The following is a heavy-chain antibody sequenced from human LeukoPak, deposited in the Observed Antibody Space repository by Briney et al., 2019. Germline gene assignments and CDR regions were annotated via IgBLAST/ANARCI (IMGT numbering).Heavy chain of an antibody. J-gene: IGHJ4*02. D-gene: IGHD5-18*01. CDR3: AKDIDSYGYSFDY. CDR1: GFTFDDYA. V-gene: IGHV3-9*01. CDR2: ISWNSGSI. Sequence: PGGSLRLSCAASGFTFDDYAMHWVRQAPGKGLEWVSGISWNSGSIGYADSVKGRFIISRDNAKNSLYLQMNSLRAEDTALYYCAKDIDSYGYSFDYWGQGTLVTVSS.